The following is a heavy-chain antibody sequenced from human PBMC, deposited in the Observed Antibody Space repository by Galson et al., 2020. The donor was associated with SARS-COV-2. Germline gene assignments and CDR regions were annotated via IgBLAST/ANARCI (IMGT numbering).Heavy chain of an antibody. CDR3: ARQTYSGNGDVKFYFEY. Sequence: ASETLSLTCAVSGGSISSSSYYWGWIRQPPGKGLEWIGIIYYSGTTYYNPSLKSRVIISVDTSKNQFSLKLSSVTAADTAVYYCARQTYSGNGDVKFYFEYWGQGTLVTVSS. CDR2: IYYSGTT. J-gene: IGHJ4*02. D-gene: IGHD5-12*01. V-gene: IGHV4-39*01. CDR1: GGSISSSSYY.